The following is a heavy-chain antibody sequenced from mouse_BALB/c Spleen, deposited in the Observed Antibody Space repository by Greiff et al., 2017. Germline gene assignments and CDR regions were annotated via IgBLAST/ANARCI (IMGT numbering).Heavy chain of an antibody. V-gene: IGHV1-9*01. D-gene: IGHD4-1*01. Sequence: VMLVESGAELMKPGASVKISCKATGYTFSSYWIEWVKQRPGHGLEWIGEILPGSGSTNYNEKFKGKATFTADTSSNTAYMQLSSLTSEDSAVYYCARSGTGYAMDYWGQGTSVTVSS. CDR1: GYTFSSYW. CDR2: ILPGSGST. CDR3: ARSGTGYAMDY. J-gene: IGHJ4*01.